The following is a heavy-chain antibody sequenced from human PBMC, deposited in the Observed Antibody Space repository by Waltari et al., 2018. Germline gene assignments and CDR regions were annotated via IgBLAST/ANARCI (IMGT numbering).Heavy chain of an antibody. CDR1: GGSISSYY. Sequence: QVQLQESGPGLVKPSETLSLTCTVSGGSISSYYWSWIRQPPGKGLEWIGYIYYSGSTNYNPSLKSRVTISVDTSKNQFSLKLSSVTAADTAVYYCARDARTGTFDYWGQGTLVTVSS. J-gene: IGHJ4*02. D-gene: IGHD3-9*01. CDR3: ARDARTGTFDY. CDR2: IYYSGST. V-gene: IGHV4-59*01.